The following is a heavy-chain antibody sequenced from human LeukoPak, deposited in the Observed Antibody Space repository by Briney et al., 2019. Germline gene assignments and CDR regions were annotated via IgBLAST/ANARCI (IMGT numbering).Heavy chain of an antibody. CDR3: ARHVGQQLVPGLGYFDY. D-gene: IGHD6-13*01. J-gene: IGHJ4*02. CDR1: GYTFVTYG. CDR2: ISGYNGNT. Sequence: ASVKVSCKASGYTFVTYGISWVRQAPGQGLEWMGWISGYNGNTNYAQKFQGRVTMTTDTSTSTAYMELRSLRSDDTAVYYCARHVGQQLVPGLGYFDYWGQGTLVTVSS. V-gene: IGHV1-18*01.